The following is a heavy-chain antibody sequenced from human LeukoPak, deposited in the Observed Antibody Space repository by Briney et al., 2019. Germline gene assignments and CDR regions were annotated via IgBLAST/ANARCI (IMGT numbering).Heavy chain of an antibody. V-gene: IGHV3-53*01. Sequence: GGSLRLSCAASGFTVSSNYMSWVRQAPGKGLEWVSVIYSGGSTYYADSVKGRFTISRDNSKNTLYLQMNSLRAEDTAVYYCARSEGYVWGSYRSPGDAFDIWGQGTMVTVSS. D-gene: IGHD3-16*02. J-gene: IGHJ3*02. CDR1: GFTVSSNY. CDR3: ARSEGYVWGSYRSPGDAFDI. CDR2: IYSGGST.